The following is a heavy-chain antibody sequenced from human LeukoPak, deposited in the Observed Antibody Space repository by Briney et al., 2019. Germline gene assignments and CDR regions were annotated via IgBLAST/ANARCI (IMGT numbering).Heavy chain of an antibody. V-gene: IGHV3-64*01. J-gene: IGHJ6*03. CDR2: ISSNGGST. CDR3: AKDFIAMVGYMDV. Sequence: GGSLRLSCAASGFTFSSYAMHWVRQAPGKGLEYVSAISSNGGSTYYANSVKGRFTISRDNSKNTLYLQMGSLRAEDTAMYYCAKDFIAMVGYMDVWGKGTTVTVS. CDR1: GFTFSSYA. D-gene: IGHD6-19*01.